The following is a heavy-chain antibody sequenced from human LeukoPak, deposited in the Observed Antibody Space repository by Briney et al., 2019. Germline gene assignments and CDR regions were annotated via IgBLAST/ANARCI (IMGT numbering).Heavy chain of an antibody. Sequence: SVKVSCKASGGTVSSYAISWVRQAPGQGLEWMGRIIPILGIANYAQKFQGRVTITADKSTSTAYMELSSLRSEDTAVYYCARTYCSGGSCYSGTDYWGQGTLVTVSS. CDR3: ARTYCSGGSCYSGTDY. CDR2: IIPILGIA. J-gene: IGHJ4*02. V-gene: IGHV1-69*04. D-gene: IGHD2-15*01. CDR1: GGTVSSYA.